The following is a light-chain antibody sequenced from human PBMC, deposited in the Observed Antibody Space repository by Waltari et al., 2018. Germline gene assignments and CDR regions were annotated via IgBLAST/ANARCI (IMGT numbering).Light chain of an antibody. V-gene: IGKV3-11*01. CDR3: QQRSNWLT. CDR2: DAS. CDR1: QSVSSY. J-gene: IGKJ4*01. Sequence: EIVLTQSPATLSLSPGERATLSCRASQSVSSYLACYQQKPGQAPRLLIYDASNRATGIPSRFSGSESWTDFTLTISSLEPEDFAVYYCQQRSNWLTFGGGTKVEIK.